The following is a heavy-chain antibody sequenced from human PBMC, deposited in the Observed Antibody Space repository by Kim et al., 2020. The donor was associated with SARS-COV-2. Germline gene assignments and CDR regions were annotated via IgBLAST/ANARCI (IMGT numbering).Heavy chain of an antibody. J-gene: IGHJ4*02. CDR3: ASGVVYYFEC. Sequence: GGSLRLSCAASGPNFDIYSMHWFRQAPGKGLEWLAVVPHDGSAEHYADSVKGRFTISRDNSKKTVFLQMNSLRADDTAMYYCASGVVYYFECWGQGTLVT. V-gene: IGHV3-30*04. CDR2: VPHDGSAE. D-gene: IGHD3-10*01. CDR1: GPNFDIYS.